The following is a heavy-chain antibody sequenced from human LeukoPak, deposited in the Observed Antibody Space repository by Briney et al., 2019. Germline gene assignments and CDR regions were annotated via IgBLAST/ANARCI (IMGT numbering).Heavy chain of an antibody. V-gene: IGHV3-30-3*01. J-gene: IGHJ4*02. CDR1: GFTFSSYA. CDR3: AKGGITGTSRYFDY. D-gene: IGHD1/OR15-1a*01. Sequence: GGSLRLSCAASGFTFSSYAMHWVRQAPGKGLEWVAVISYDGSNKYYADSVKGRFTISRDNSKNTLYLQMNSLRAEDTAVYYCAKGGITGTSRYFDYWGQGTLVTVSS. CDR2: ISYDGSNK.